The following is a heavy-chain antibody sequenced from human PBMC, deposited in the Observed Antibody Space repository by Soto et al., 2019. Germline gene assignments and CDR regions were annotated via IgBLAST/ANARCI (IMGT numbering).Heavy chain of an antibody. Sequence: QVQLQQWGAGLLKPSETLSLTCAVYGGSFSGYYWSWIRQPPGTGLEWIGEINHSGSTNYNPSLKRRVTIAVDTSKNQFSLNLSSVTAADTAVYYCARGIYYYGSGRYFDYWGQGTLVTVSS. D-gene: IGHD3-10*01. CDR3: ARGIYYYGSGRYFDY. V-gene: IGHV4-34*01. CDR1: GGSFSGYY. J-gene: IGHJ4*02. CDR2: INHSGST.